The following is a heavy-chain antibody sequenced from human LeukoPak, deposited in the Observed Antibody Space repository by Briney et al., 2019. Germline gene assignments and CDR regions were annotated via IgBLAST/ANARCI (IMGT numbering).Heavy chain of an antibody. J-gene: IGHJ6*02. V-gene: IGHV4-30-2*01. CDR3: ARRTHKIYGMDV. Sequence: SQTLSLTCTVSGGSISSGGYYWSWIRQPPGKGLEWIGYIHHSGSTYYNPSLKSRVTISVDTSKNQFSLKLSSVTAADTAVYYCARRTHKIYGMDVWGQGTTVTVSS. CDR2: IHHSGST. CDR1: GGSISSGGYY.